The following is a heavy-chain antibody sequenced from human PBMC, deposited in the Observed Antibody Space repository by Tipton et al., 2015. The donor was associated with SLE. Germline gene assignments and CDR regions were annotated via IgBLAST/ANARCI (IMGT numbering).Heavy chain of an antibody. CDR1: DYSISSGYY. V-gene: IGHV4-38-2*01. CDR3: AGVPWGIDYFDY. J-gene: IGHJ4*02. Sequence: TLSLTCAVSDYSISSGYYWGWIRQPPGKGLEWIGYIYHSGNTYYNPSLKSRVTISVDTSKNQFSLKLSSVTAADTAVYYCAGVPWGIDYFDYWGQGTLVTVSS. D-gene: IGHD6-13*01. CDR2: IYHSGNT.